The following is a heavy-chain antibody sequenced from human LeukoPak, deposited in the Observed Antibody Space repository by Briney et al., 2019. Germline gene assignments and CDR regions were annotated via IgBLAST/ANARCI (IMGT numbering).Heavy chain of an antibody. CDR1: GFIFSNYA. Sequence: SGGSLRLSCAASGFIFSNYAMSCVRQAPGKGLEWVSAISGSSRPTHYANSVKGWFTISRDNSKNTLYLQMNSLRAEDTAVYYCASDIDDENFSPPIFQHWGQGTLVTVSS. D-gene: IGHD5-12*01. V-gene: IGHV3-23*01. J-gene: IGHJ1*01. CDR3: ASDIDDENFSPPIFQH. CDR2: ISGSSRPT.